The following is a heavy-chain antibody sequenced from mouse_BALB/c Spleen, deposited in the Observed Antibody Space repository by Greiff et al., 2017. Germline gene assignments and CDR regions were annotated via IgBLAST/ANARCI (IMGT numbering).Heavy chain of an antibody. CDR3: ARLGSYGWFAY. J-gene: IGHJ3*01. CDR1: GFDFSRYW. D-gene: IGHD1-1*01. V-gene: IGHV4-1*02. Sequence: EVKLEESGGGLVQPGGSLKLSCAASGFDFSRYWMSWVRQAPGKGLEWIGEINPDSSTINYTPSLKDKFIISRDNAKNTLYLQMSKVRSEDTALYYCARLGSYGWFAYWGQGTLVTVSA. CDR2: INPDSSTI.